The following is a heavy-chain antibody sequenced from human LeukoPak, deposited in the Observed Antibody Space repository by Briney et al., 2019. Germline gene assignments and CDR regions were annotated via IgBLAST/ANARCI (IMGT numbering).Heavy chain of an antibody. J-gene: IGHJ4*02. CDR1: GGTFSRYA. CDR3: ARDSGRGVAGNLDY. CDR2: IIPIFGTA. V-gene: IGHV1-69*13. D-gene: IGHD6-19*01. Sequence: SVKVSCKASGGTFSRYAISWVRQAPGQGLEWMGGIIPIFGTANYAQKFQGRVAITADESTSTAYMELSSLRSEDTAVYYCARDSGRGVAGNLDYWGQGTLVTVSS.